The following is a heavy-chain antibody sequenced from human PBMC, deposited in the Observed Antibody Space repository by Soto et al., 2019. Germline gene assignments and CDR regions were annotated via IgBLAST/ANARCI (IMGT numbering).Heavy chain of an antibody. D-gene: IGHD1-1*01. CDR3: ARPGYIAFYYYGMDV. V-gene: IGHV1-69*13. Sequence: GASVKVSCKASGGTFSSYAISWVRQAPGQGLEWMGGIIPIFGTANYAQKFQGRVTITADESTSTAYMELSSLRSEDTAVYYCARPGYIAFYYYGMDVWGKGTTVTVSS. CDR2: IIPIFGTA. J-gene: IGHJ6*01. CDR1: GGTFSSYA.